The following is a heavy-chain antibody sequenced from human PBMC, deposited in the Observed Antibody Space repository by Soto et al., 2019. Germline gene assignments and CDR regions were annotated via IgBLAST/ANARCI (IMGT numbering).Heavy chain of an antibody. V-gene: IGHV5-51*01. CDR1: GYSFTSYW. CDR3: AREQQPYYYDSSGYYGDDAFDI. Sequence: GESLKISCKVSGYSFTSYWIGWVRQMPGKGLEWMGIIYPGDSDTRYSPSFQGQVTMTTDTSTSTAYMELRSLRSDDTAVYYCAREQQPYYYDSSGYYGDDAFDIWGQGTMGNVSS. D-gene: IGHD3-22*01. CDR2: IYPGDSDT. J-gene: IGHJ3*02.